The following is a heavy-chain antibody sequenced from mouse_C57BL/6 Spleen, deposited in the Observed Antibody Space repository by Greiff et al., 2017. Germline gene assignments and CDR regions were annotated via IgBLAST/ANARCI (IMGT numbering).Heavy chain of an antibody. D-gene: IGHD1-1*02. CDR2: ISDGGSYT. CDR1: GFTFSSYA. J-gene: IGHJ4*01. CDR3: AREWSYYAMDY. Sequence: DVHLVESGGGLVKPGGSLKLSCAASGFTFSSYAMSWVRQTPEKRLEWVATISDGGSYTYYPDNVKGRFTISRDNAKNNLYLQMSHLKSEDTAMYYCAREWSYYAMDYWGQGTSVTVSS. V-gene: IGHV5-4*01.